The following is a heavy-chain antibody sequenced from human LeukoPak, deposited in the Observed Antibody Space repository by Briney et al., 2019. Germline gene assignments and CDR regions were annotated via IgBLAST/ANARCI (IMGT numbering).Heavy chain of an antibody. CDR3: ARDKEHSPVVPQYNWFDP. CDR2: IYHSGST. J-gene: IGHJ5*02. V-gene: IGHV4-30-2*01. CDR1: GGSISSGGYS. Sequence: PSETLSLTCAVSGGSISSGGYSWSWIRQPPGKGLEWIGYIYHSGSTYYNPSLKSRVTISVDRSKNQFSLKLSSVTAADTAVYYCARDKEHSPVVPQYNWFDPWGQGTLVTVSS. D-gene: IGHD2-2*01.